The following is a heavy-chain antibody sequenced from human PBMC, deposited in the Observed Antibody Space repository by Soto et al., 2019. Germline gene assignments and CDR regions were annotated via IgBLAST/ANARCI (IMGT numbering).Heavy chain of an antibody. CDR3: SRSSSWSDDAFDI. D-gene: IGHD6-13*01. CDR1: GFTFRSYW. Sequence: GWSLRLSCAASGFTFRSYWMHWVRQAPGKGLVWVSRMNSDGSSTSYADSVKGRFTISRDNAKDTLYLQMNSLRAEDTAMYYCSRSSSWSDDAFDIWGQGTMVTVSS. J-gene: IGHJ3*02. CDR2: MNSDGSST. V-gene: IGHV3-74*01.